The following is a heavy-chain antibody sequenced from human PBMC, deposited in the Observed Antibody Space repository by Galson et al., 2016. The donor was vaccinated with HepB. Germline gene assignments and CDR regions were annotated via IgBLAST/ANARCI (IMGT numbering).Heavy chain of an antibody. D-gene: IGHD3-10*01. CDR2: INTDGTDT. J-gene: IGHJ4*02. Sequence: SCAVSGFTFSNYWMHWVRQAPGQGLVWAARINTDGTDTHYADSVKGRFTISRDNAKSTVYLQMDSLRVDDTAVYYCARSPRILWFEVDYWGQGILVTVSS. V-gene: IGHV3-74*01. CDR3: ARSPRILWFEVDY. CDR1: GFTFSNYW.